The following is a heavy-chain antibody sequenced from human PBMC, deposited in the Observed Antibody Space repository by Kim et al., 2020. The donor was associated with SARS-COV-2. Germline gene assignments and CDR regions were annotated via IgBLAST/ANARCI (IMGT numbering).Heavy chain of an antibody. CDR1: GFIFSSYA. Sequence: GGSLRLSCAASGFIFSSYAMTWVRQAPGKGLEWVSGISGSIDNTYYADSVKGRFTISRDNSKNTLSLQMNSLRAEDTAVYYCGKGYTSSWRGVIDYWGQGTLVTVSS. D-gene: IGHD6-13*01. CDR3: GKGYTSSWRGVIDY. J-gene: IGHJ4*02. CDR2: ISGSIDNT. V-gene: IGHV3-23*01.